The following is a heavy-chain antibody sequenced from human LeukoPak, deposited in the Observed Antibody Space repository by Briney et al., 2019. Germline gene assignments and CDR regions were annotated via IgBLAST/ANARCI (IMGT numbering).Heavy chain of an antibody. CDR1: GVSVNSRSFY. D-gene: IGHD2/OR15-2a*01. CDR3: VRGAMVSKPGDF. J-gene: IGHJ4*02. Sequence: SETLSLTCSVSGVSVNSRSFYWDWVRQPPGKGLEWIGSVYSSGNVYQSPSLQSRSAISVDASNNSFSLTLKSVTAADTAVYFCVRGAMVSKPGDFWGQGTLVIVSS. V-gene: IGHV4-39*01. CDR2: VYSSGNV.